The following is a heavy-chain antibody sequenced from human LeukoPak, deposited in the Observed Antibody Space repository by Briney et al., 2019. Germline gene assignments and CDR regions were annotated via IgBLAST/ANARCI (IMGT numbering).Heavy chain of an antibody. CDR2: ISPYNGNT. V-gene: IGHV1-18*01. CDR3: ARDRGTMVAGGGDYDY. J-gene: IGHJ4*02. D-gene: IGHD6-19*01. Sequence: GSVKVSCKAYGYTHIMYGISWVRQAPGQGLEWMGWISPYNGNTNYGQKLQGRVTMTTDTSTSTAYMELKSLRSDDTAVYYCARDRGTMVAGGGDYDYWGQGTMVSLSP. CDR1: GYTHIMYG.